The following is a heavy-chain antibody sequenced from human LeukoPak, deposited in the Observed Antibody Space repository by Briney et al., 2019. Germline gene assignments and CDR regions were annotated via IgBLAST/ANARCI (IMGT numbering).Heavy chain of an antibody. Sequence: SETVSLTCTVSGYSISSGYCWGWIRQPPGKGLEWIGSIYHSGSTYYSPSLKSRVTISVDTSKNQLSLKLSSVPAADTAVYYCARELSGGTARGSFDPWGQGTLVTVSS. J-gene: IGHJ5*02. CDR2: IYHSGST. D-gene: IGHD2-15*01. CDR3: ARELSGGTARGSFDP. V-gene: IGHV4-38-2*02. CDR1: GYSISSGYC.